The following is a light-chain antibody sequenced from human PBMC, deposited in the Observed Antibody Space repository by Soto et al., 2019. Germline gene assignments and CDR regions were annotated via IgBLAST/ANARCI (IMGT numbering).Light chain of an antibody. Sequence: QSALTQPPSVSGSPGQSVTISCTGTSSDVGSYNRVSWYQQPPGTAPKLMIYQVSNRPSGVPDRFSGSKSGNTASLTISGLQAADEDDYYCSSYTSSSTWVFGGGTKLTVL. CDR3: SSYTSSSTWV. CDR2: QVS. CDR1: SSDVGSYNR. V-gene: IGLV2-18*02. J-gene: IGLJ3*02.